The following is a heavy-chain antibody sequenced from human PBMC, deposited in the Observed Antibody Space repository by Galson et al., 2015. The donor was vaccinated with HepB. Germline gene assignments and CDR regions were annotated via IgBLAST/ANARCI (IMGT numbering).Heavy chain of an antibody. CDR2: IWYDGSNK. J-gene: IGHJ4*02. V-gene: IGHV3-33*01. CDR3: ARGLYYYDSSGYPRYYFDY. D-gene: IGHD3-22*01. CDR1: GFTFSSYG. Sequence: SLRLSCAASGFTFSSYGMHWVCQAPGKGLEWVAVIWYDGSNKYYADSVKGRFTISRDNSKNTLYLQMNSLRAEDTAVYYCARGLYYYDSSGYPRYYFDYWGQGTLVTVSS.